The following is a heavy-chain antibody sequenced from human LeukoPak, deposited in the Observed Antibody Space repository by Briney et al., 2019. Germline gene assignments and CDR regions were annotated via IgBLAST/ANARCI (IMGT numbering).Heavy chain of an antibody. V-gene: IGHV4-30-2*01. CDR1: GGSISSGGYS. J-gene: IGHJ3*02. CDR2: IYHSGST. CDR3: ARDGVTKSAFDI. D-gene: IGHD2-8*01. Sequence: SETLSLTCAVSGGSISSGGYSWSWIRQPPGKGLEWIGYIYHSGSTYYNPSLKSRVTISVDRSKNQLSLKLSSVTAADTAVYYCARDGVTKSAFDIWGQGTMVTVSS.